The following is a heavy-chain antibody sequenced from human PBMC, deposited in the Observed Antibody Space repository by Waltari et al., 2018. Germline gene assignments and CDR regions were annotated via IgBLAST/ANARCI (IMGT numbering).Heavy chain of an antibody. V-gene: IGHV4-59*01. J-gene: IGHJ4*02. CDR1: GDSISSYY. Sequence: QVQLQESGPGLVKPSETLSLTCTVSGDSISSYYLSWIRQPPGKGLEWFGFSHYTGTTNCTPALKSRVTMSVDTSQNQFSLKLNSVTAADTAVYYCATYDRSRQWLCQQYWGQGTLVAVSS. CDR3: ATYDRSRQWLCQQY. D-gene: IGHD6-19*01. CDR2: SHYTGTT.